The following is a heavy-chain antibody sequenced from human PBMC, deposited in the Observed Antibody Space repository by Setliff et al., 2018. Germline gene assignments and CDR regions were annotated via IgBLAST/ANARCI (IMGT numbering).Heavy chain of an antibody. Sequence: ASVKVSCKTSGYAFITFGMSWVRQAPGQGLEWMGWISPVYGIANYARKFQGRVTMTADTSTTTAYLEPTSLRYDDTAVYYCVRGPGPSVVVAIPFDHWGQGSLVTVSS. D-gene: IGHD3-22*01. CDR3: VRGPGPSVVVAIPFDH. V-gene: IGHV1-18*01. CDR1: GYAFITFG. J-gene: IGHJ4*02. CDR2: ISPVYGIA.